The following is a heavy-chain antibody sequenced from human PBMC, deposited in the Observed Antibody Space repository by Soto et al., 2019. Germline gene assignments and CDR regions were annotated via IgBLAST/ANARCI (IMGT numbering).Heavy chain of an antibody. V-gene: IGHV3-23*01. CDR3: AKARGSSWYVDY. D-gene: IGHD6-13*01. J-gene: IGHJ4*02. CDR1: GFTFTRFA. CDR2: ISGSGNST. Sequence: EVRLLESGGGLVQPGGSLRLSCAASGFTFTRFAMTWVRQAPGKGLEWVSAISGSGNSTYYADSVKGRFTISRDNSKNTLYLQMHSPRAEDTAVYYCAKARGSSWYVDYCGQGTLVTVSS.